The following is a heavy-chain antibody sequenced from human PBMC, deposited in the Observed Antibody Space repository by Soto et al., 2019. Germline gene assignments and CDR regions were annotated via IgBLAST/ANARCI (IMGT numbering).Heavy chain of an antibody. J-gene: IGHJ6*02. CDR3: IQSRCGGDCLQSYASYYYYGMDV. CDR1: AFSLSTGGVG. V-gene: IGHV2-5*02. Sequence: QITLKESGPTLVKPTQTLTLTCTFSAFSLSTGGVGVGWIRQPPGKALEWLALIYWDDDKRYSLSLRSRLTITKDTTENQVVLTMTNTDPVDTATYYCIQSRCGGDCLQSYASYYYYGMDVWGQGTTVTVSS. D-gene: IGHD2-21*02. CDR2: IYWDDDK.